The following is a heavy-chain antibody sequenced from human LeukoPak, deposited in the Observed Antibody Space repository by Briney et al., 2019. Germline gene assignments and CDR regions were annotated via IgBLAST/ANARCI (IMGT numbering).Heavy chain of an antibody. V-gene: IGHV4-39*07. CDR1: GGSISSSSYY. CDR2: IYYSGST. J-gene: IGHJ4*02. D-gene: IGHD4-17*01. Sequence: SETLSLTCTVSGGSISSSSYYWGWIRQPPGKGLEWIGSIYYSGSTYYNPSLKSRVTISVDTSKNQFSLKLSSVTAADTAVYYCARGDTVTTEGYFDYWGQGTLVTVSS. CDR3: ARGDTVTTEGYFDY.